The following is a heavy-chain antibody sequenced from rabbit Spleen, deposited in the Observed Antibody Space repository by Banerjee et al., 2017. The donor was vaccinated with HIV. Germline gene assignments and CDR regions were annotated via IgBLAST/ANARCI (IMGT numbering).Heavy chain of an antibody. CDR3: ARDSAYGSSRGSPNL. D-gene: IGHD1-1*01. CDR2: IDGGSSGTT. Sequence: QSLEESGGDLVKPGASLTLTCTASGFSFSSSYYMCWVRQAPGKGLEWIACIDGGSSGTTGYASWAKGRFTSSKTSSTTVTLQMTSLTVADTATYFCARDSAYGSSRGSPNLWGQGTLVTVS. V-gene: IGHV1S40*01. J-gene: IGHJ4*01. CDR1: GFSFSSSYY.